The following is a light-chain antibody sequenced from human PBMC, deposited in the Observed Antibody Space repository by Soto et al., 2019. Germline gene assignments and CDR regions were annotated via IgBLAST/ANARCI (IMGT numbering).Light chain of an antibody. CDR3: QSYDSSLSGGVV. J-gene: IGLJ2*01. Sequence: QSVLTQPPSVSGAPGQRVTISCTGSSSTIGAGYDVHWYQQLPGTAPKLLIYGNSNRPSGVPDRFSGSKSGTSASLAITGLQAEDEADYYCQSYDSSLSGGVVFGGGTKVTDL. V-gene: IGLV1-40*01. CDR1: SSTIGAGYD. CDR2: GNS.